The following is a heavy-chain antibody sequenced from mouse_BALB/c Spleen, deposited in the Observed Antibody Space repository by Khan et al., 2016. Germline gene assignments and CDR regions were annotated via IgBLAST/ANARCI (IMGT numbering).Heavy chain of an antibody. J-gene: IGHJ2*01. CDR2: ISYSGST. V-gene: IGHV3-2*02. Sequence: EVQLQESGPGLVKPSLSLSLTCTVTGYSITSGYGWNWIRQFPGNKMEWMGYISYSGSTNYNPSLKSRISITRDTSKNQFFLQLNSVTTEDTATYYCARTARIKYWGQGTTLTVSS. CDR1: GYSITSGYG. D-gene: IGHD1-2*01. CDR3: ARTARIKY.